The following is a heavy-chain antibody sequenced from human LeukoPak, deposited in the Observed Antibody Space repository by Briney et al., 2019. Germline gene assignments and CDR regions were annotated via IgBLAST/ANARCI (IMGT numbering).Heavy chain of an antibody. J-gene: IGHJ6*01. CDR2: INPNSGAT. CDR1: GYTFTGYY. V-gene: IGHV1-2*02. CDR3: ARELDMATTRYYYGLDV. D-gene: IGHD5-24*01. Sequence: ASVKVSCKASGYTFTGYYMHWVRQAPGRGLEWMGWINPNSGATIYAQKFQGRVTMTRDTSINTAYMELSSLRSDDTAVYYCARELDMATTRYYYGLDVWVQGTRSPSPQ.